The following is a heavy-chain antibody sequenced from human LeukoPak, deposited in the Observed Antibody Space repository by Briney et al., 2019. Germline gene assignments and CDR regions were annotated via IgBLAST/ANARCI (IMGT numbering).Heavy chain of an antibody. CDR1: GGSFSGYY. V-gene: IGHV4-34*01. J-gene: IGHJ4*02. D-gene: IGHD3-22*01. Sequence: SETLSLTCAVYGGSFSGYYWSWIRQPPGKGLEWIAEINHSGSTNYNPSLKSRVPISVDTSKNQFSLKLSSVTAADTAVYYCARNLYYYDSSGYSRALGYWGQGTLVTVSS. CDR2: INHSGST. CDR3: ARNLYYYDSSGYSRALGY.